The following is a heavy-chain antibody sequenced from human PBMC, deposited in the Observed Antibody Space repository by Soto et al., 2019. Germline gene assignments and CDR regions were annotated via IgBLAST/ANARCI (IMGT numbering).Heavy chain of an antibody. CDR1: GYTFTSYG. D-gene: IGHD6-13*01. CDR3: ARDLSSSWYDGRCFGY. CDR2: ISAYNGNT. V-gene: IGHV1-18*01. Sequence: QVQLVQSGAEVKKPGASVKVSCKASGYTFTSYGISWVRQAPGQGLEWMGWISAYNGNTTYAQKLQGRVTMTTDTATITAYMELRSLRAADTAVYYCARDLSSSWYDGRCFGYWGQGTLVTVSS. J-gene: IGHJ4*02.